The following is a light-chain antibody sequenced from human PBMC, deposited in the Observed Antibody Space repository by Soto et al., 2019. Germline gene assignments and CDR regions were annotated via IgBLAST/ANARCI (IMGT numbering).Light chain of an antibody. CDR1: QSLSSRY. CDR2: GAS. CDR3: EQYGSSPST. V-gene: IGKV3-20*01. J-gene: IGKJ2*01. Sequence: EIVLTQSPCTLSLSPGERATLSCRASQSLSSRYLAWYQQKPGQAPRLLIYGASSRATGIPDSFSGSGSVSGFNSTNSTLETNDVAEYYGEQYGSSPSTFGKGTKLEIK.